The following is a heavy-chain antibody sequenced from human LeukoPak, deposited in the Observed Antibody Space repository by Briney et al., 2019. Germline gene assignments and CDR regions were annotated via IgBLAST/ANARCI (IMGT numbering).Heavy chain of an antibody. CDR2: INPSGGST. Sequence: ASVKVSCKASGYTFTSYYINWVRQAPGQGLEWMGIINPSGGSTSYAQKFQGRVTMTRDTSTSTVYMELSSLRSEDTAVYYCASSPGYCSGGSCYFEPEYFDYWGQGTLVTVSS. CDR3: ASSPGYCSGGSCYFEPEYFDY. V-gene: IGHV1-46*01. D-gene: IGHD2-15*01. J-gene: IGHJ4*02. CDR1: GYTFTSYY.